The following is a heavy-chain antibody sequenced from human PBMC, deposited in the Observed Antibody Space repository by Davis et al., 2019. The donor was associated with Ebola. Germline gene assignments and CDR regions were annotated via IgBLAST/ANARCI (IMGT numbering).Heavy chain of an antibody. J-gene: IGHJ4*02. CDR1: GFTFSSYA. V-gene: IGHV3-23*01. Sequence: GESLKISCAASGFTFSSYAMSWVRQAPGNGLEWVPAISGSGGSTYYADSVKGRFTISRDNSKNTLYLQMNSLRAEDTAVYYCAKDLEWLTYYFDYWGQGTLVTVSS. CDR2: ISGSGGST. D-gene: IGHD3-3*01. CDR3: AKDLEWLTYYFDY.